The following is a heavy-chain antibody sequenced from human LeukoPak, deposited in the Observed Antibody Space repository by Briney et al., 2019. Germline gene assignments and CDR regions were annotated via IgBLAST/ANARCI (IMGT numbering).Heavy chain of an antibody. Sequence: SETLSLTCVVSGYSISNDYYWGWNRQPPGKGLEWIGNIYHSGGSYYHPSLKSRVTILVDTSKNQYSLKLSSVTAADTAVYYCAKAGTTGIHHWFDPWGQGNLVTVSS. D-gene: IGHD1-1*01. CDR3: AKAGTTGIHHWFDP. J-gene: IGHJ5*02. CDR2: IYHSGGS. V-gene: IGHV4-38-2*01. CDR1: GYSISNDYY.